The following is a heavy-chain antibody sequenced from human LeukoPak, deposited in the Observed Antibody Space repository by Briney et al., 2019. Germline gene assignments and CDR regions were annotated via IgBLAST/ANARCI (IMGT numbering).Heavy chain of an antibody. CDR3: ARVLYSNRPFDY. D-gene: IGHD4-11*01. CDR2: IYYSGST. V-gene: IGHV4-39*07. CDR1: GGSISSSSYY. J-gene: IGHJ4*02. Sequence: PSETLSLTCTVSGGSISSSSYYWGWIRQPPGKGLEWIGSIYYSGSTYYNPSLKSRVTISVDTSKNQFSLKLSSVTAADTAVYYCARVLYSNRPFDYWGQRTLVTVSS.